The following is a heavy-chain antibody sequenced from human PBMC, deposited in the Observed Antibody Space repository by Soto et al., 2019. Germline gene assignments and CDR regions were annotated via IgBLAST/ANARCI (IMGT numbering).Heavy chain of an antibody. CDR1: GFTFSSYA. CDR2: ISGSGGST. J-gene: IGHJ4*02. CDR3: AKDPSYSSSWYVPTLDY. V-gene: IGHV3-23*01. D-gene: IGHD6-13*01. Sequence: PGGSMRLSCAASGFTFSSYAMSWVRQAPGKGLEWVSAISGSGGSTYYADSVKGRFTISRDNSKNTLYLQMNSLRAEDTAVYYCAKDPSYSSSWYVPTLDYWGQGTLVTVSS.